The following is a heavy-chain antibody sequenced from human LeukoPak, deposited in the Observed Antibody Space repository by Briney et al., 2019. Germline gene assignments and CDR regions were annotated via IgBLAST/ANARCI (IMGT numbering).Heavy chain of an antibody. J-gene: IGHJ4*02. V-gene: IGHV1-2*02. CDR3: ASPMPIPRGRNGRRIDLDY. CDR1: GYTFTGYY. CDR2: INPNSGGT. Sequence: GASVKVSCKASGYTFTGYYMHWVRQAPGQGLEWMGWINPNSGGTNYAQKFQGRVTMTRDTSISTAYMELSRLRSDDTAVYYCASPMPIPRGRNGRRIDLDYWGQGTLVTVSS. D-gene: IGHD1-1*01.